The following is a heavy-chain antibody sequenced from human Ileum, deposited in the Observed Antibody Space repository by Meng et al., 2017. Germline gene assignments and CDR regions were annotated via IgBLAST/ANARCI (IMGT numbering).Heavy chain of an antibody. CDR1: NGSLTNVNNY. V-gene: IGHV4-30-4*01. D-gene: IGHD5-18*01. Sequence: QVQLQESGPGLVKPSQTLSRTSSVSNGSLTNVNNYWNLIRQAAGQAQEHIGDICYDGSSYATPSLKSRVTMSIDTSKNQFSLRLDSVTAADTDVYYCARELYVETAMVIDSWGQGALVTVSS. CDR3: ARELYVETAMVIDS. CDR2: ICYDGSS. J-gene: IGHJ4*02.